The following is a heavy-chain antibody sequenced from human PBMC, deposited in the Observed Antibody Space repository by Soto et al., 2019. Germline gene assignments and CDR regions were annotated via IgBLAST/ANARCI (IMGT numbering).Heavy chain of an antibody. D-gene: IGHD2-8*01. V-gene: IGHV3-15*01. J-gene: IGHJ6*02. CDR2: IKSKTDGGTT. CDR1: GFTFSNAW. Sequence: EVQLVESGGGLVKPGGSLRLSCAASGFTFSNAWMSWVRQAPGKGLEWVGRIKSKTDGGTTDYAAPVKGRFTISRDDSKNTLYLQMNSLTTEDTAVYYCTTEPLLMVYAKFQQVMDVWGQGTTVTVSS. CDR3: TTEPLLMVYAKFQQVMDV.